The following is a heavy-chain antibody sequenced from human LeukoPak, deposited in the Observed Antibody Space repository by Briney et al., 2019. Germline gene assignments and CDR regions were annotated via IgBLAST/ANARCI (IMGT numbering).Heavy chain of an antibody. CDR2: ICGGGGGT. Sequence: PGGSLRLSCAASGFTLSNYAMSWVRQAPGQGLERVSAICGGGGGTYYADSVKGRFTISRDNSKNTLYLQMNSLRAEDTALYYCAKVISSSCGIGGYWGQGTLVTVSS. D-gene: IGHD6-13*01. CDR3: AKVISSSCGIGGY. J-gene: IGHJ4*02. CDR1: GFTLSNYA. V-gene: IGHV3-23*01.